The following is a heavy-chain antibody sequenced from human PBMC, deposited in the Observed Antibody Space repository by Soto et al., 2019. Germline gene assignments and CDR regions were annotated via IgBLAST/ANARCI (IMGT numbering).Heavy chain of an antibody. Sequence: GGSLRLSCAASGFTFSNAWMNWVRQAPGKGLEWVGRIKSKTDGGTTDYAAPVKGRFTISRDDSKNTLYLQMNSLKTEDTAVYYCTTDRTRFDIVVVVAASEIYGMDVWGQGTTVTVSS. CDR2: IKSKTDGGTT. J-gene: IGHJ6*02. D-gene: IGHD2-15*01. CDR3: TTDRTRFDIVVVVAASEIYGMDV. CDR1: GFTFSNAW. V-gene: IGHV3-15*07.